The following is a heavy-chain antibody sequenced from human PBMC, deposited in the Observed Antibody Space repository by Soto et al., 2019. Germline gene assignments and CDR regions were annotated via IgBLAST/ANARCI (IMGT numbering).Heavy chain of an antibody. CDR3: ASPGGSGSYYKSGADYFQH. Sequence: ASVKVSCKASGYTFTSYYMHWMRQAAGQGLEWMGIINPSGGSTSYAQKFQGRVTMTRDTSTSTVYMELSSLRSEDTAVYYCASPGGSGSYYKSGADYFQHWGQGTLVTVSS. V-gene: IGHV1-46*03. CDR2: INPSGGST. J-gene: IGHJ1*01. D-gene: IGHD3-10*01. CDR1: GYTFTSYY.